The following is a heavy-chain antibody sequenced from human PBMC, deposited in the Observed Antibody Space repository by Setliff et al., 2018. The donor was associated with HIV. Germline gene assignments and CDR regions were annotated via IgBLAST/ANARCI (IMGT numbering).Heavy chain of an antibody. J-gene: IGHJ5*02. V-gene: IGHV4-39*01. D-gene: IGHD3-9*01. Sequence: SETLSLTCTVSGGSIASSTHYWAWIRQPPGKGLEWIGSVYYNGATDHNPSLKSRVTISVDTSNQQLSLKLSSVTAADTAVYYCARHEGYNDFLTGYFRYKWYDPWGQGTLVTVSS. CDR3: ARHEGYNDFLTGYFRYKWYDP. CDR2: VYYNGAT. CDR1: GGSIASSTHY.